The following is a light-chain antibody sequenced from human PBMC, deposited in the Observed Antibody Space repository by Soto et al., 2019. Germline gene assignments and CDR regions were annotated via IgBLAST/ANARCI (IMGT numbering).Light chain of an antibody. CDR2: AAS. CDR3: QQSYSNPQT. Sequence: DIQMTQSPSSLSASVGDRVTITCRASQSISSYLNWYQQTQGKAPKLLIYAASSLQSGVPSRFSGSGSGTDFTLTISSLQPEDFETYYCQQSYSNPQTFGQGTKVDIK. CDR1: QSISSY. J-gene: IGKJ1*01. V-gene: IGKV1-39*01.